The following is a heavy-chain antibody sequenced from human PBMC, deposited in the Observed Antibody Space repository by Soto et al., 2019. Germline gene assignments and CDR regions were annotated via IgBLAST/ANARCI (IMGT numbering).Heavy chain of an antibody. V-gene: IGHV4-30-2*06. Sequence: SETLSLTCTVSGGSISSGGYSWTWIRQSPGKGLEWIGYTYQSGSAYYNPSLKSRVTISVDRSKNQFSLNLTSVTAADTAVYYCARDYYGMDVWGQGTTVTVSS. J-gene: IGHJ6*02. CDR2: TYQSGSA. CDR1: GGSISSGGYS. CDR3: ARDYYGMDV.